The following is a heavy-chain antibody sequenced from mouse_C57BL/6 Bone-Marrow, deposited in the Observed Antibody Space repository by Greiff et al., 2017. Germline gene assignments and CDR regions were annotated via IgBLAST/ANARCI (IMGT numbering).Heavy chain of an antibody. V-gene: IGHV1-55*01. D-gene: IGHD4-1*01. J-gene: IGHJ2*01. CDR1: GYTFTSYW. Sequence: QVHVKQPGAELVKPGASVKMSCKASGYTFTSYWITWVKQRPGQGLEWIGDIYPTSGRTNYNEKFKSKAILTVDPSSNTAYMQLSSLTSEDSAVFCCARSGPLGRSFDYWGQGTTLTVSS. CDR3: ARSGPLGRSFDY. CDR2: IYPTSGRT.